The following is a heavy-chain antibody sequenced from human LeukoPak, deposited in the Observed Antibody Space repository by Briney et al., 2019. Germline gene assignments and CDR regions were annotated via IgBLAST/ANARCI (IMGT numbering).Heavy chain of an antibody. CDR2: IYPGDSDT. J-gene: IGHJ5*02. CDR3: ARQSVRGPRGCWFDP. D-gene: IGHD3-10*01. CDR1: GYSFTSYW. V-gene: IGHV5-51*01. Sequence: GESLKISCKGSGYSFTSYWIGWVRQMPGKGLEWMGIIYPGDSDTRYSPSFQGQVTISADKSISTAYLQWSSLKASDTAMYYCARQSVRGPRGCWFDPWGQGTLVTVSS.